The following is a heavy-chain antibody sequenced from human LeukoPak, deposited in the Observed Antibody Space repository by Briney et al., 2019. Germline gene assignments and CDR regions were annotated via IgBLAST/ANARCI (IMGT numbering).Heavy chain of an antibody. CDR1: GHTFTSYA. CDR3: ARVTVSLHAFDI. D-gene: IGHD5-18*01. V-gene: IGHV1-2*02. J-gene: IGHJ3*02. Sequence: ASVKVSCKASGHTFTSYAISWVRQAPGQGLEWMGWINPNSGGTNYAQKFQGRVTMTRDTSISTAYMELSRLRSDDTAVYYCARVTVSLHAFDIWGQGTMVTVSS. CDR2: INPNSGGT.